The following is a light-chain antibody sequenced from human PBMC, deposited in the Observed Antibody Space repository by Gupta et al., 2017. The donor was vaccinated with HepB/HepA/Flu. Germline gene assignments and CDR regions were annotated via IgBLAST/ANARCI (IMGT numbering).Light chain of an antibody. V-gene: IGLV1-44*01. CDR3: AAWDDSLNGQV. J-gene: IGLJ2*01. Sequence: QSVLTQPPSVSGTPGQTVIISCSGRSSNVGSNPVNWYQHLPGAAPKLLIYSNHRRPSGVPDRFSESKSGASASLAISGLQSEDEADDFCAAWDDSLNGQVFGGGTKLTVL. CDR2: SNH. CDR1: SSNVGSNP.